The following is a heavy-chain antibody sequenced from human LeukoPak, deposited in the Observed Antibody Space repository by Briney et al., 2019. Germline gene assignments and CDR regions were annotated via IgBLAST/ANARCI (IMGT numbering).Heavy chain of an antibody. J-gene: IGHJ4*02. V-gene: IGHV4-34*01. CDR1: GGSSSGYY. CDR3: ARGRITVVTGSRGRIGY. CDR2: INHSGST. Sequence: SETLSLTCAVYGGSSSGYYWSWIRHPPGKGLGWMGEINHSGSTNYNPSIKSRVTISVDTSKNQFSMKLSSVTAADTAVYYWARGRITVVTGSRGRIGYWGQGTLVTVSS. D-gene: IGHD4-23*01.